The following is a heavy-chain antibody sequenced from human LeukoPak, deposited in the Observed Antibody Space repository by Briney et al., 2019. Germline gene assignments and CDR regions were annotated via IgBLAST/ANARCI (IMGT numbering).Heavy chain of an antibody. CDR3: ARRGVQGYMDA. J-gene: IGHJ6*03. Sequence: PGGSLRLSCAASGFSVINHFMHWVRQAPGEGPQWVSTINGAGVTYYAASVKGRFTISRDTVKNTFSLQMNNLRADDTAVYFCARRGVQGYMDAWGKGTTVTVSS. V-gene: IGHV3-53*01. CDR1: GFSVINHF. CDR2: INGAGVT. D-gene: IGHD1-26*01.